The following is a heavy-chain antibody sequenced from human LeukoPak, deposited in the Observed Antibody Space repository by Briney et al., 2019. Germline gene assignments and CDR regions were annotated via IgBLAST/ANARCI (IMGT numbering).Heavy chain of an antibody. D-gene: IGHD3-10*01. CDR3: ARDYYGSGGGNYYFDY. V-gene: IGHV3-23*01. CDR2: ISGSGGST. J-gene: IGHJ4*02. Sequence: GALRLSCAASGFTFSSYGMSWVRQVPGKGLEWVSAISGSGGSTYYADSVKGRFTISRDNSKNTLYLQMNSLRAEDTAVYYCARDYYGSGGGNYYFDYWGQGTLVTVSS. CDR1: GFTFSSYG.